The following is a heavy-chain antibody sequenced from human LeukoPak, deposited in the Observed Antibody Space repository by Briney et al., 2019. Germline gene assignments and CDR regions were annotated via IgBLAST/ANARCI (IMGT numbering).Heavy chain of an antibody. D-gene: IGHD3-10*01. CDR3: VRGTPTPGMDY. CDR2: IDTTTGNP. V-gene: IGHV7-4-1*02. J-gene: IGHJ4*02. Sequence: ASVRVSCTASGYPFSAHFLNWVRQAPGQGLEWMGNIDTTTGNPRYAQDFTGRFVFSLDTSVSTAYLQITSLKADDTAAYYCVRGTPTPGMDYWGQGTQVTVSS. CDR1: GYPFSAHF.